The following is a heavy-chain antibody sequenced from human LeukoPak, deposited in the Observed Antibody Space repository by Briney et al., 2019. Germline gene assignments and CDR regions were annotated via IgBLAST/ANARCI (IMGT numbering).Heavy chain of an antibody. CDR2: INHSGST. D-gene: IGHD3-10*01. V-gene: IGHV4-34*01. CDR1: GGSFSGYY. Sequence: SETLSLTCAVYGGSFSGYYWSWIRQPPGKGLEWIGEINHSGSTNYNPSLKSRVTISVDTSKNQFSLKLSSVTAADTAVYYCARVQTYYYGSGSHYYYYMDVWGKGTTVTISS. J-gene: IGHJ6*03. CDR3: ARVQTYYYGSGSHYYYYMDV.